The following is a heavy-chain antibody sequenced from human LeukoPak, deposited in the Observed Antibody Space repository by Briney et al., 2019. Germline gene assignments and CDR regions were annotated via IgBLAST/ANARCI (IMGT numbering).Heavy chain of an antibody. J-gene: IGHJ6*02. Sequence: GGSLRLSCAASGFTFSSYWMSWVRQAPGKGLEWVANIKQDGSEKYYVDSVKGRFTISRDNAKNSLYLQMNSLRAEDTAVYYCARVGPYYDSSTRYYGMDVWGQGTTVTVSS. V-gene: IGHV3-7*01. CDR1: GFTFSSYW. CDR3: ARVGPYYDSSTRYYGMDV. D-gene: IGHD3-22*01. CDR2: IKQDGSEK.